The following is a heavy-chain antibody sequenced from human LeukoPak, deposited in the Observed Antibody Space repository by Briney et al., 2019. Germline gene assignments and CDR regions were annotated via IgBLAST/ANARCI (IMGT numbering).Heavy chain of an antibody. D-gene: IGHD3-9*01. CDR3: ARHLRYFDWCWFDP. Sequence: GGSLRLSCAASGFIFINYWMSWVRQAPGKGLEWVANINQDGSEKYYVDTVKGRFTISRDNAKNSLYLQMNSLRAEDTAVYYCARHLRYFDWCWFDPWGQGTLVTVSS. CDR1: GFIFINYW. CDR2: INQDGSEK. J-gene: IGHJ5*02. V-gene: IGHV3-7*01.